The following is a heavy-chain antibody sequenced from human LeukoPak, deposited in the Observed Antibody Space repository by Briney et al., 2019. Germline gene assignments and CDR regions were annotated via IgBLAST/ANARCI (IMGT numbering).Heavy chain of an antibody. J-gene: IGHJ4*02. D-gene: IGHD3-16*01. V-gene: IGHV4-59*01. Sequence: PSETLSLTCTVSGGSISSYYWSWIRQPPGKGLEWIGYFHNSGTSTYNPSLKSRVTISADTSKNQFSLKLNSLTTADTAVYYCTRGARWLIDYWGQGTLVTVSS. CDR1: GGSISSYY. CDR2: FHNSGTS. CDR3: TRGARWLIDY.